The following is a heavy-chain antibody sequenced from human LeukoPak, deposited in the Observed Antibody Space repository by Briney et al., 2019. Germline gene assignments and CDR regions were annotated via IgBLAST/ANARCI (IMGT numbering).Heavy chain of an antibody. CDR2: ISQDGSVK. Sequence: GGSLRLSCAASGFTFSSHSMSWVRQAPGKGLDWVAHISQDGSVKYYVDSVKGRFTVSRDNSRNSLYLQMYSLRADGTAVYYCARDTDGSLDYWGQGILVTVAS. J-gene: IGHJ4*02. V-gene: IGHV3-7*01. D-gene: IGHD1-26*01. CDR3: ARDTDGSLDY. CDR1: GFTFSSHS.